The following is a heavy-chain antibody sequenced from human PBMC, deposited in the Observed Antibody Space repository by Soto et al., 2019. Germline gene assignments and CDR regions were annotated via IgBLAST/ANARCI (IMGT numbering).Heavy chain of an antibody. CDR1: GFTFSSYA. J-gene: IGHJ4*02. CDR2: TSGSGGRT. V-gene: IGHV3-23*01. Sequence: LRLSCAAAGFTFSSYAMNWVRQAPGGGLEWISSTSGSGGRTYYADSVKGRLTISRDNSQNTLYLQMDSLKVEDTAVYYCAKRGPGGIVVVVSATTGDFDYWGQGTLVTVSS. D-gene: IGHD2-15*01. CDR3: AKRGPGGIVVVVSATTGDFDY.